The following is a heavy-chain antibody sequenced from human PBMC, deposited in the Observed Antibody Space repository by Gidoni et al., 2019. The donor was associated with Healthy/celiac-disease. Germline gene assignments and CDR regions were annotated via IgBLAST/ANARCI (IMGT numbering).Heavy chain of an antibody. D-gene: IGHD2-2*01. CDR1: GGSISSSSYY. CDR2: IYYSGST. CDR3: ARHHAVDIVVVPAAIDY. Sequence: QLQLQESGPGLVKSSETLSLTCTVSGGSISSSSYYWGWIRQPPGKGLEWIGSIYYSGSTYYNPSLKSRVTISVDTSNNQFSLKLSSVTAADTAVYYCARHHAVDIVVVPAAIDYWGQGTLVTVSS. V-gene: IGHV4-39*01. J-gene: IGHJ4*02.